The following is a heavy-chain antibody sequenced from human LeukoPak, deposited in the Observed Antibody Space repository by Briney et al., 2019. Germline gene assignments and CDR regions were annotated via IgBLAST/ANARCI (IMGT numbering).Heavy chain of an antibody. CDR3: ARGLGLVGATSFDY. Sequence: GGSLRLSCAASGFTFSSYAMHWVRQAPGKGLEWVAVISYDGSNKYYADSVKGRFTISRDNSKNTLYLQMNSLRAEDTAVYYCARGLGLVGATSFDYWGQGTLVTVSS. V-gene: IGHV3-30-3*01. CDR2: ISYDGSNK. D-gene: IGHD1-26*01. CDR1: GFTFSSYA. J-gene: IGHJ4*02.